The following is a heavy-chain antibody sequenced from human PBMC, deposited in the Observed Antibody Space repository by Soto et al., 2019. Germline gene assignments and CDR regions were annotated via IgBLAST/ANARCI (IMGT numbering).Heavy chain of an antibody. V-gene: IGHV4-31*03. J-gene: IGHJ5*02. D-gene: IGHD3-16*02. CDR1: GGSISSGGYY. CDR2: IYYSGST. Sequence: SETLSLTCTVSGGSISSGGYYWSWIRQHPGKSLEWIGYIYYSGSTYYNTSLKSRVTISVDTSKNQFSLKLSSVTAADTAVYYCARAGRDDYVWGSYRNWFDPWGQGTLVTVSS. CDR3: ARAGRDDYVWGSYRNWFDP.